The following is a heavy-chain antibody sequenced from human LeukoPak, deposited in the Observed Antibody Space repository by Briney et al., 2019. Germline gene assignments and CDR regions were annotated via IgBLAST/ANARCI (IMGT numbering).Heavy chain of an antibody. CDR2: IYTSGST. CDR3: ARGAGAAPTLYYYYYYMDV. D-gene: IGHD6-6*01. CDR1: GGSISSSSYY. V-gene: IGHV4-39*07. Sequence: SETLSLTCTVSGGSISSSSYYWGWIRQPPGKGLEWIGRIYTSGSTNYNPSLKSRVTISLDTSKNQFSLKLSSVTAADTAVYYCARGAGAAPTLYYYYYYMDVWGKGTTVTVSS. J-gene: IGHJ6*03.